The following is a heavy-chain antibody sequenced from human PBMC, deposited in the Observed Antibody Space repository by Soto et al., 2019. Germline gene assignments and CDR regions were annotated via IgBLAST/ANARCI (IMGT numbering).Heavy chain of an antibody. Sequence: TSETLSLTCTVSGGSISSYYWSWIRQPPGKGLEWIGYIYYSGSTNYNPSLKSRVTISVDTSKNQFSLKLSSVTAADTAVYYCEREGVSSSWYNYYGMDVWGQGTTVTVSS. CDR3: EREGVSSSWYNYYGMDV. D-gene: IGHD6-13*01. V-gene: IGHV4-59*01. J-gene: IGHJ6*02. CDR1: GGSISSYY. CDR2: IYYSGST.